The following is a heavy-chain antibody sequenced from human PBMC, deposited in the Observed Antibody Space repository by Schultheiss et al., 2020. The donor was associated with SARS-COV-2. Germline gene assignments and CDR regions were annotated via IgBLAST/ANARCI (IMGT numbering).Heavy chain of an antibody. J-gene: IGHJ2*01. V-gene: IGHV4-34*01. Sequence: SCAASGFTVSSNYMSWVRQAPGKGLEWIGEINHSGSTNYNPSLKSRVTISVDTSKNQFSLKLSSVTAADTAVYYCARDSGTNEYWYFDLWGRGTLVTVSS. D-gene: IGHD1-1*01. CDR2: INHSGST. CDR1: GFTVSSNY. CDR3: ARDSGTNEYWYFDL.